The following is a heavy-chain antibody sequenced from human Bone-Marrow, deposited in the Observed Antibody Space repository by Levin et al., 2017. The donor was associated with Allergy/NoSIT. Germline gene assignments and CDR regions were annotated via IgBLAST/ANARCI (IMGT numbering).Heavy chain of an antibody. CDR3: VRDGRVETIHEFDH. CDR1: GFNFRSFW. D-gene: IGHD2-21*02. CDR2: ITSDGSAT. V-gene: IGHV3-74*03. J-gene: IGHJ4*02. Sequence: GGSLRLSCAASGFNFRSFWMNWVRQAPGKGLVWISGITSDGSATTYADSVKGRFTISRDNANNTVYLQMNSLRDEDTAVYHCVRDGRVETIHEFDHWGRGTLVTVSS.